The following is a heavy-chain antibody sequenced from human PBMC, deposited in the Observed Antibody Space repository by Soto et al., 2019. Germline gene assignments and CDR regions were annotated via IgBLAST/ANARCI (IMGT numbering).Heavy chain of an antibody. J-gene: IGHJ4*02. CDR3: ARELGITIFGVNGY. V-gene: IGHV3-48*02. Sequence: VGSLRLSCAASGFTFSSYSMNWVRQAPGKGLEWVSYISSSSGTIYYADSVKGRFTISRDNAKNSLYLQMNSLRDEDTAVYYCARELGITIFGVNGYWGQGTLVTVSS. CDR1: GFTFSSYS. CDR2: ISSSSGTI. D-gene: IGHD3-3*01.